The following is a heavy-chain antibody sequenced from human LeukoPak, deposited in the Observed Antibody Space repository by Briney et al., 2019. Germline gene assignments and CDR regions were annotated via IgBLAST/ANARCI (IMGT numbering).Heavy chain of an antibody. V-gene: IGHV3-48*03. D-gene: IGHD6-19*01. CDR1: GFTFSSYE. CDR2: ISSSGSTI. J-gene: IGHJ4*02. CDR3: ARDLGYSSGWYYFDY. Sequence: GGSLRLSCAASGFTFSSYEMNWVRQAPGKGLEWVSYISSSGSTIYYADSVKGRFTISRDNAKNSLYLQMNSLRAEDTAVYYCARDLGYSSGWYYFDYWGQGTLVTVSS.